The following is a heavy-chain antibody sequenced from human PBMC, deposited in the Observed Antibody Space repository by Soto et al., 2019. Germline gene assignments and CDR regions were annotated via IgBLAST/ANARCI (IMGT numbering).Heavy chain of an antibody. CDR3: AASCVGCGGFHYYGMDV. CDR1: GGSISSGGYY. CDR2: IYYSGST. Sequence: QVQLQESGPGLVKPSQTLSLTCTVSGGSISSGGYYWSWIRQHTGKGLVWIGYIYYSGSTYYNPSVKSRVTISVDKSKNQFSLKLSSVPGADTAVYYCAASCVGCGGFHYYGMDVGGQGTTVTVSS. J-gene: IGHJ6*02. V-gene: IGHV4-31*03. D-gene: IGHD2-21*01.